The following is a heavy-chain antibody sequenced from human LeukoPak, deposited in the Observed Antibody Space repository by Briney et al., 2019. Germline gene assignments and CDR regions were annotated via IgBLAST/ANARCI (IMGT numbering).Heavy chain of an antibody. V-gene: IGHV3-66*01. D-gene: IGHD3-22*01. Sequence: GGSLRLSCAASGFRFSDYYMSWIRQAPGKGLEWVSVIYSGGSTYYADSVKGRFTISRDNSKNTLYLQMNSLRAEDTAVYYCARDPRYYYDSSGYAFDIWGQGTMVTVSS. CDR1: GFRFSDYY. J-gene: IGHJ3*02. CDR2: IYSGGST. CDR3: ARDPRYYYDSSGYAFDI.